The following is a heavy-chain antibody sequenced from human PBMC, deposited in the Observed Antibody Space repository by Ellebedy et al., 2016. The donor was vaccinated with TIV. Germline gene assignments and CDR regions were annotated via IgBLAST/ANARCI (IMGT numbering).Heavy chain of an antibody. D-gene: IGHD7-27*01. V-gene: IGHV1-46*01. Sequence: ASVKVSCKASGYSFTSYFMHWVRQAPGQGLEYMGIVKPSNGDTDYAQKFQGRVTMTRDTSTSTIYMEMSSLTFEDTALYYCAREGQTGKFDYWGQGTLVTVSS. CDR3: AREGQTGKFDY. CDR2: VKPSNGDT. J-gene: IGHJ4*02. CDR1: GYSFTSYF.